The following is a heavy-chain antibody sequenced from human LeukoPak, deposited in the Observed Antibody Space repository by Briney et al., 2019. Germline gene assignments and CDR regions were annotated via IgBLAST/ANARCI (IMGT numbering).Heavy chain of an antibody. Sequence: GGSLRLSCAASGFTVSRSYMSWVRQAPGKGLEWVSAISGSGGSTYYADSVKGRFTISRDNSKNTLYLQMNSLGADDTAVYYCAKGNWRYFDYWGQGTLVTVSS. CDR2: ISGSGGST. CDR3: AKGNWRYFDY. CDR1: GFTVSRSY. V-gene: IGHV3-23*01. D-gene: IGHD1-1*01. J-gene: IGHJ4*02.